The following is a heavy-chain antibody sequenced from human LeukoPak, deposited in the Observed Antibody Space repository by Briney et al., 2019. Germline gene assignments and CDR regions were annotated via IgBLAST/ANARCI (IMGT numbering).Heavy chain of an antibody. Sequence: TSETLSLTCTVSGGSISSGGYSWSWIRQHPGKGLEWIGYIYYSGSTYYNPSLKSRVTISVDTSKNQFSLKLSSVTAADTAVYYCVRGRDFWSGYQDYWGQGTLVTVSS. V-gene: IGHV4-31*03. J-gene: IGHJ4*02. D-gene: IGHD3-3*01. CDR3: VRGRDFWSGYQDY. CDR1: GGSISSGGYS. CDR2: IYYSGST.